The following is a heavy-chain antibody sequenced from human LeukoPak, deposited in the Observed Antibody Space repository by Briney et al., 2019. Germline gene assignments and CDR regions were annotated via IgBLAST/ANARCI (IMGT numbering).Heavy chain of an antibody. CDR3: ARLVPAATGFDY. J-gene: IGHJ4*02. V-gene: IGHV1-18*01. CDR2: ISAYSGNT. CDR1: GYTFTSYG. D-gene: IGHD2-2*01. Sequence: ASVKVSCKASGYTFTSYGISWVRQAPGQGLEWMGWISAYSGNTNYAQKLQGRVTMTTDTSTSTAYMELRSLRCDDTAVYYGARLVPAATGFDYWGQGTLVTVSS.